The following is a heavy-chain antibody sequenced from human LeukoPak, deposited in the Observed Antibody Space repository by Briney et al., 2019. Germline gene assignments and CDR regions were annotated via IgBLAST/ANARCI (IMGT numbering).Heavy chain of an antibody. Sequence: SETLSLTCTVSGGSISSYYWSWIRQPPGKGLEWIGYIYYSGSTNYNPSLKSRVTISVDTSKNQFSLKLSSVTAADTAVYYCAGHIVAGSWYSSWGQGTLVTGSS. CDR2: IYYSGST. D-gene: IGHD6-13*01. J-gene: IGHJ4*02. V-gene: IGHV4-59*08. CDR3: AGHIVAGSWYSS. CDR1: GGSISSYY.